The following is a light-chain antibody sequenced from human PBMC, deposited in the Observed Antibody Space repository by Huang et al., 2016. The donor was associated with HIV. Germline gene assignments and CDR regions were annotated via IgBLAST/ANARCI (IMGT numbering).Light chain of an antibody. CDR1: QSVYASSTSKDY. V-gene: IGKV4-1*01. J-gene: IGKJ1*01. CDR3: QQYYSLPQT. Sequence: DIIMSQSPESLTVSLGERATLNCRSSQSVYASSTSKDYMAWFQQKPGQSPKLILFWASSREVGVPDRFSGSGSGTHFTLTIANLQPEDAAIYYCQQYYSLPQTFGQGTRV. CDR2: WAS.